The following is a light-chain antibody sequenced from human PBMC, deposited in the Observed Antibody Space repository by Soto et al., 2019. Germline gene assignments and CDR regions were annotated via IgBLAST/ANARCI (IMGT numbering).Light chain of an antibody. CDR2: EVT. J-gene: IGLJ1*01. CDR1: SSDVGGYDY. V-gene: IGLV2-14*01. CDR3: SSLTSGSTRF. Sequence: QSALTQPASVSGSAGQSITISCTGTSSDVGGYDYVSWYQQHPDKAPKLIVYEVTHRPSGVSNRFSGSKSGNTASLTISGLQAEDEADYYCSSLTSGSTRFFGTGTKLTVL.